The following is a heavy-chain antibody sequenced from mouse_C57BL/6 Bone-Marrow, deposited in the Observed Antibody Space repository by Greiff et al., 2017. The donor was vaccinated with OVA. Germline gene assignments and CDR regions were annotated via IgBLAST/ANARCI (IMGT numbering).Heavy chain of an antibody. J-gene: IGHJ3*01. Sequence: VHVKQPGAELVRPGTSVKLSCKASGYTFTSYWMHWVKQRPVQGLEWIGVIDPSDSYTNYNQKFKGKVTLTVDKSSSTAYMQLSSLTSEDSAVYYCARCDYDYDEGFAYGGQETLVTVSA. V-gene: IGHV1-59*01. CDR1: GYTFTSYW. CDR2: IDPSDSYT. D-gene: IGHD2-4*01. CDR3: ARCDYDYDEGFAY.